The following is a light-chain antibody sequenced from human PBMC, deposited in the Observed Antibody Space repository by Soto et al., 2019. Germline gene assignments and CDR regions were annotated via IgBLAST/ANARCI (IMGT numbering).Light chain of an antibody. V-gene: IGLV2-11*01. CDR3: CSYAGSYIFV. CDR1: GSDVGGYNY. Sequence: QSALTQPRSVSGSPGQSVTISCTGTGSDVGGYNYVSWYQQHPGKAPKLMIYDVSKRPSGVPDRFSGSKSGNTASLTISGLQAGDEAGYFCCSYAGSYIFVFGGGTKLTVL. CDR2: DVS. J-gene: IGLJ2*01.